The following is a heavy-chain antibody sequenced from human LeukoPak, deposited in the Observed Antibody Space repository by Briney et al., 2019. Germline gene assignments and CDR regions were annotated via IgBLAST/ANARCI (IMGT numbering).Heavy chain of an antibody. CDR1: GYTFSTYG. Sequence: GASVKVSCKASGYTFSTYGISWVRQAPGQGLEWMGWSSDYDPDRNYAQKLQGRLTVTTDTSTSTAYMELRSLTSDDTAIYYCVRDYYCSSNTCHDCFDPWGQGTLVTVSS. CDR3: VRDYYCSSNTCHDCFDP. V-gene: IGHV1-18*01. CDR2: SSDYDPDR. D-gene: IGHD2-15*01. J-gene: IGHJ5*02.